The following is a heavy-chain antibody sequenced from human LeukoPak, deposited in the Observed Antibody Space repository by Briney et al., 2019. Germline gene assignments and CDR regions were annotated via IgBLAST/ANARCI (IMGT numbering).Heavy chain of an antibody. CDR3: AMSVAGDYYYYYMDV. J-gene: IGHJ6*03. V-gene: IGHV1-69*05. CDR1: GGTFSSYA. Sequence: SVKVSCKASGGTFSSYAISWVRQAPGQGLEWMGGIIPIFGTANYAQKFQGRVTITTDESTSTAYMELSSPRSEDTAVYYCAMSVAGDYYYYYMDVWGKGTTVTVSS. CDR2: IIPIFGTA.